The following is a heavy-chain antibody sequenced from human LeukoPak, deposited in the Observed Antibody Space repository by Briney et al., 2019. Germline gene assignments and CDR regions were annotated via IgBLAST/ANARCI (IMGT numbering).Heavy chain of an antibody. J-gene: IGHJ3*02. CDR2: INAGKGNT. CDR3: ARGSSSDSYIGAFDI. Sequence: GASVKVSCKVSGYIFISYAMHWVRQAPGQRLEWMGWINAGKGNTKYSQKFQGRVTITRDTSANTAYMELSSLRSEDTAVYYCARGSSSDSYIGAFDIWGPGTMVTVSS. CDR1: GYIFISYA. V-gene: IGHV1-3*01. D-gene: IGHD6-19*01.